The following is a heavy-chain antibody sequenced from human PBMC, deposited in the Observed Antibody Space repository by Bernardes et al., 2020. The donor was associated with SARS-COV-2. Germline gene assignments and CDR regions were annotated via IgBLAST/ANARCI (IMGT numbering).Heavy chain of an antibody. Sequence: ASVKVSCKASGYTFTSYAMNWVRQAPGQGLEWMGWINTNTGNPTYAQGFTGRFVFSLDTSVSTAYLQISSLKAEDTAVYYCARSNQELLWFGELSFWYFDLWGRGTLVTVSS. CDR1: GYTFTSYA. CDR3: ARSNQELLWFGELSFWYFDL. CDR2: INTNTGNP. V-gene: IGHV7-4-1*02. D-gene: IGHD3-10*01. J-gene: IGHJ2*01.